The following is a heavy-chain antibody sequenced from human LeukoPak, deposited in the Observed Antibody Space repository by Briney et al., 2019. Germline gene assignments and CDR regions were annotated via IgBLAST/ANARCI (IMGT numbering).Heavy chain of an antibody. CDR1: GGSISSFY. CDR3: VRGGYCGSGNDFRFDP. J-gene: IGHJ5*02. V-gene: IGHV4-59*01. Sequence: PSETLSLTCTVSGGSISSFYWSWIRQPPGKGLEWIGYIYYSGSTNYKPSLKSRVTISVDTSKNQFSLKLSSVTAADTAVYYCVRGGYCGSGNDFRFDPWGQGTLVTVSS. D-gene: IGHD3-10*01. CDR2: IYYSGST.